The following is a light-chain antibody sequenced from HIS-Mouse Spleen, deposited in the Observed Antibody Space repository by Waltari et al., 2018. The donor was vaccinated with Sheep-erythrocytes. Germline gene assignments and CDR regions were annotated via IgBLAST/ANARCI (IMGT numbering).Light chain of an antibody. CDR1: QSVLYSSNNKNY. V-gene: IGKV4-1*01. Sequence: DIVMTQSPDSLAVSLGERAPINCKSSQSVLYSSNNKNYLAWYQQKPGHPPKLLIYWASTRESGVPDRFSGSGSGTDFTLTISSLQAEDVAVYYCQQYYSTLTFGGGTKVEIK. CDR2: WAS. CDR3: QQYYSTLT. J-gene: IGKJ4*01.